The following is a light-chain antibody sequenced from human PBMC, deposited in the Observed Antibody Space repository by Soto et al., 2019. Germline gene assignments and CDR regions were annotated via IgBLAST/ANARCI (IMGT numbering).Light chain of an antibody. Sequence: EVVMTQSPLSLPVTIGQPASISCRSSQSLLYSDGNTYLIWYQQRPGRSPRRLVYSVSNRDSGVPDRFSGSGSGTDFTPKIDRVEAEDVGVYYCMQGTYWPYTFGQGTKLEI. CDR3: MQGTYWPYT. J-gene: IGKJ2*01. CDR2: SVS. CDR1: QSLLYSDGNTY. V-gene: IGKV2-30*01.